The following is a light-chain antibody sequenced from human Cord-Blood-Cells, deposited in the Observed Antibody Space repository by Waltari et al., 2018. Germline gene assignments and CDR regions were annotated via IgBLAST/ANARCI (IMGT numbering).Light chain of an antibody. J-gene: IGKJ2*01. Sequence: EIVMTQSPATLSVSPGERATPSCRASQSVSSNLARYQQKPGQGPRPLLYGASTRATGIPARFSGSASGTEFTLTISSLQSEDFAVYYCQQYNNWLPYTFGQGTKLEVK. V-gene: IGKV3D-15*01. CDR3: QQYNNWLPYT. CDR1: QSVSSN. CDR2: GAS.